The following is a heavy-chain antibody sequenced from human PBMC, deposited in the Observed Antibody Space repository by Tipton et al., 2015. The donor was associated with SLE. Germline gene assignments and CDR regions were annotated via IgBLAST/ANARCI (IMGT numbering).Heavy chain of an antibody. D-gene: IGHD5-12*01. CDR2: IYTSGST. CDR1: GGSISSYY. J-gene: IGHJ4*02. CDR3: ARLFSGYDSFDY. V-gene: IGHV4-4*09. Sequence: GLVKPSETLSLTCTVSGGSISSYYWSWIRQPPGKGLEWIGYIYTSGSTNYNPSLKSRVTISVDTSKNQFSLKLSSVTAADTAVYYCARLFSGYDSFDYWGQGTLVTVSS.